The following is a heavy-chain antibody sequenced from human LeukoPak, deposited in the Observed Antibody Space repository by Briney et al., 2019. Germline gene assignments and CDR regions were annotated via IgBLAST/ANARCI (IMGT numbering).Heavy chain of an antibody. Sequence: PGRSLRLSCAASGFTFDDYAMHWVRQAPGKGLEWVSGISWNSGSIGYADSVKGRLTISRDNAKNSLYLQMNSLRAEDTALYYCAKGQYYDYVWGSYFDYWGQGTLVTVSS. V-gene: IGHV3-9*01. CDR3: AKGQYYDYVWGSYFDY. CDR2: ISWNSGSI. CDR1: GFTFDDYA. D-gene: IGHD3-16*01. J-gene: IGHJ4*02.